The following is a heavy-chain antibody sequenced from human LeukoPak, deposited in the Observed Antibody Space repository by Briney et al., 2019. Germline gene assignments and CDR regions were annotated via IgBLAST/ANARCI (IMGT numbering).Heavy chain of an antibody. J-gene: IGHJ4*02. Sequence: PSETLSLTCTVSGGSISSYYWSWIRQPPGKGLEWIGYIYYSGSTNYNPSLKSRVTISVDTPKNQFSLKLSSVTAADTAVYYCASSGVYNWNHPTADYWGQGTLVTVSS. CDR2: IYYSGST. D-gene: IGHD1-14*01. CDR3: ASSGVYNWNHPTADY. V-gene: IGHV4-59*01. CDR1: GGSISSYY.